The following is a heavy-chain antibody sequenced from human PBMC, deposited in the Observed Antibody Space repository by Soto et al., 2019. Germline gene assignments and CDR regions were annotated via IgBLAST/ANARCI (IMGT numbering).Heavy chain of an antibody. J-gene: IGHJ3*02. CDR2: INHSGST. D-gene: IGHD3-22*01. CDR3: AREGPYAYYYDSGAFDI. CDR1: GGSFSGYY. Sequence: QVQLQQWGAGLLKPSETLSLTCAVYGGSFSGYYWSWIRQPPGKGLEWIGEINHSGSTNYNPSLKSRVTISVDTSKNQFSLKLGSVTAADTAVYYCAREGPYAYYYDSGAFDIWGQGTMVTVSS. V-gene: IGHV4-34*01.